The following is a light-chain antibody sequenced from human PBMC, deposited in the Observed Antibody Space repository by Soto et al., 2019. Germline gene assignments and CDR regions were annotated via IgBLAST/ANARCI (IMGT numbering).Light chain of an antibody. CDR3: QQSDYYSPWT. V-gene: IGKV1-5*01. Sequence: DLQLTPSPSTLSASVGDRVTITCRASRNINDWLAWYQQKPGKAPKILIYDVSSLHSGVPSRFSGSGSGTEFNLTISSLQPDDFATYYCQQSDYYSPWTFGQGTKVDIK. CDR2: DVS. J-gene: IGKJ1*01. CDR1: RNINDW.